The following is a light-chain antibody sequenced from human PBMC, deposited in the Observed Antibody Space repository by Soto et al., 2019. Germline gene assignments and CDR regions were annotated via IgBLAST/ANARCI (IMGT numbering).Light chain of an antibody. J-gene: IGLJ1*01. CDR2: EAT. CDR3: CSYAGSSTYV. Sequence: QSVLTQPASVSGSPGQSITISCTGTSSDVVSYNLVSWYQQHPGKAPKLMIYEATKRPSGISTRFSGSKSGNTASLTISGLQAEDEADYYCCSYAGSSTYVFGLGTKSPS. V-gene: IGLV2-23*01. CDR1: SSDVVSYNL.